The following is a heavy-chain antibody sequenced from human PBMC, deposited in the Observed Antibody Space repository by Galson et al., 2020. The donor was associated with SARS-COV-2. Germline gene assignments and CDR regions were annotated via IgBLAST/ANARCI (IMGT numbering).Heavy chain of an antibody. Sequence: SQTLSLTCSVSGDSINSGNNYWSWIRQPPGKGLEWVGHIYYSVSTYYNPSLKSRVAISLDTSKSQFSLTLNSVTAADTAVYFCARFPFLVRAFDSWGQGIPVTVSS. CDR3: ARFPFLVRAFDS. V-gene: IGHV4-30-4*01. D-gene: IGHD3-9*01. CDR2: IYYSVST. CDR1: GDSINSGNNY. J-gene: IGHJ4*02.